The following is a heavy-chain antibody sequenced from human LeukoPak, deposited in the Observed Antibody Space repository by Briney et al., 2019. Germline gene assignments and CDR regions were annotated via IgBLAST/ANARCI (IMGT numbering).Heavy chain of an antibody. D-gene: IGHD4/OR15-4a*01. CDR3: AREAPHSYAYGGYFDY. Sequence: GGSLRLSCAASGFTFSTYWMTWVRQAPGKGLEWVANIKQDGSEKSYVDSVTGRFTISRDNARNSLYLQMDSQRAEATAVYYCAREAPHSYAYGGYFDYGGQGTLVTVSS. CDR1: GFTFSTYW. J-gene: IGHJ4*02. CDR2: IKQDGSEK. V-gene: IGHV3-7*01.